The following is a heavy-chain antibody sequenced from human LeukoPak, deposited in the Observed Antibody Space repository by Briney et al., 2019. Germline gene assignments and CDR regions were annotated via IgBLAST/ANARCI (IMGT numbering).Heavy chain of an antibody. V-gene: IGHV3-11*01. Sequence: GGSLRLSCAASEFTFSDYYMNWIRQAPGEGLEWVSYISFSGSPTQYADSVKGRFTISRDNAKNSLYLQMNSLRDEDTAVYYCARDRAYYYDSSGYYYFDHWGQGTLVTVSS. CDR1: EFTFSDYY. D-gene: IGHD3-22*01. CDR3: ARDRAYYYDSSGYYYFDH. J-gene: IGHJ4*02. CDR2: ISFSGSPT.